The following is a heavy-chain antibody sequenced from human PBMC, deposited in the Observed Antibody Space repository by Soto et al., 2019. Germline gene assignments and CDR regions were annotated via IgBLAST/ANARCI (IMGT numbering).Heavy chain of an antibody. Sequence: GGSLRLSCAVSGFTFGDYYMTWIGQGPGKGLEWVSYISSSTSHTNYADSVKGRFTISRDNAKNSLFLQMNSLRAEDTAVYYCARGRGAAADYFDFWGQGTLVTVSS. V-gene: IGHV3-11*05. CDR2: ISSSTSHT. CDR1: GFTFGDYY. J-gene: IGHJ4*02. D-gene: IGHD6-13*01. CDR3: ARGRGAAADYFDF.